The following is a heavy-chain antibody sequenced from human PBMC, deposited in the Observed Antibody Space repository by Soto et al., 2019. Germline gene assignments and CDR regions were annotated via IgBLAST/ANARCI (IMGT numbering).Heavy chain of an antibody. CDR3: GVGAILFGDFDH. CDR1: GFTFSGSA. D-gene: IGHD2-2*02. V-gene: IGHV3-73*01. J-gene: IGHJ4*02. CDR2: IRSKTNSYAT. Sequence: PGGSLRLSCAASGFTFSGSAMHWVRQASGKGLEWVGRIRSKTNSYATAYAASVKGRFTISRDDSKNTAYLQMNSLKTEDTAVYYCGVGAILFGDFDHWGQGTLVTVSS.